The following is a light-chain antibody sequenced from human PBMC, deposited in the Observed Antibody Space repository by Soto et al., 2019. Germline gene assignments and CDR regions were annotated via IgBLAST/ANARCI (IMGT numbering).Light chain of an antibody. CDR2: GTS. Sequence: DIQITQSPSSLTAAVGDRVTITCRASQGIRNDLGWYQQEPAKAPKRLIYGTSTLQSAVPSRLSGGGSGTDFTLTISSPLPEDFATYYCLEYNSRPWTFGQGTKVEIK. CDR1: QGIRND. CDR3: LEYNSRPWT. V-gene: IGKV1-17*01. J-gene: IGKJ1*01.